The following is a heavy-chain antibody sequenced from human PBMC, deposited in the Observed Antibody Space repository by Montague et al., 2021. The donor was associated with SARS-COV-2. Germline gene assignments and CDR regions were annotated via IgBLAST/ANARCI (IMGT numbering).Heavy chain of an antibody. Sequence: SETLSLTCTVSGGFISTYYWSWIRQPPGKGLEWIAYINYSGITNHNPSFKSRVSVSLDTSKNHFSLNLKSVTAADTAVYYCARSGWLTRGFDSWGQGTLVFVSS. CDR1: GGFISTYY. CDR3: ARSGWLTRGFDS. CDR2: INYSGIT. V-gene: IGHV4-59*01. J-gene: IGHJ4*02. D-gene: IGHD5-12*01.